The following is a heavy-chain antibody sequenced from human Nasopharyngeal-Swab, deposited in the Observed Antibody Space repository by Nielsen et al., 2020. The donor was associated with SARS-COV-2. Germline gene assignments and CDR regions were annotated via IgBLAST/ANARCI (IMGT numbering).Heavy chain of an antibody. CDR2: IYYSGST. D-gene: IGHD6-13*01. Sequence: WIRQPPGKGLEWIGNIYYSGSTYYNPFLKSRVTISVDTSKNQFSLKLSSVTAADTAVYYCARYSRSSWSSRRDYWGQGTLVTVSS. V-gene: IGHV4-39*07. CDR3: ARYSRSSWSSRRDY. J-gene: IGHJ4*02.